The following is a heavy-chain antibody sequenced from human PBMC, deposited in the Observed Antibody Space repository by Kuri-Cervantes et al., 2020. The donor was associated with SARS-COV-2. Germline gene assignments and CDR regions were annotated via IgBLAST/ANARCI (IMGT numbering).Heavy chain of an antibody. Sequence: GGSLRLSCAASGLSVSGKFISWLRQAPGKGLEWVSIVYLDGRTDYADSVKGRFTISRDNSKNTVYLQLNSLRVEDTAVYYCGKMYNLQVDYWGQGTRVTVSS. J-gene: IGHJ4*02. CDR3: GKMYNLQVDY. CDR1: GLSVSGKF. CDR2: VYLDGRT. V-gene: IGHV3-53*01. D-gene: IGHD1-1*01.